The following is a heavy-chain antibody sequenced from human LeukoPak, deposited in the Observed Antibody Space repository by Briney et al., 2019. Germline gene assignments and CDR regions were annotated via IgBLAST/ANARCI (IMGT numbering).Heavy chain of an antibody. J-gene: IGHJ4*02. Sequence: GGSLRLSCAASGFSFSTYNMNWVRQAPGKGLEWVSSITTSSSYIYYADSVKGRFTISRDNSKNTLYLQMNSLRAEDTAVYYCARDTISFQIEKATIPLAYWGQGTLVTVSS. CDR3: ARDTISFQIEKATIPLAY. V-gene: IGHV3-21*01. D-gene: IGHD5-24*01. CDR2: ITTSSSYI. CDR1: GFSFSTYN.